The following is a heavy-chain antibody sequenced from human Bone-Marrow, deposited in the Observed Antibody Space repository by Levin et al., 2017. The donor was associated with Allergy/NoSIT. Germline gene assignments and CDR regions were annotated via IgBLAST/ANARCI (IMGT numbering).Heavy chain of an antibody. CDR1: GYSISSGYY. D-gene: IGHD3-22*01. J-gene: IGHJ6*02. CDR3: ARDREYYDSSGYFYYYYYGMDV. V-gene: IGHV4-38-2*02. Sequence: SQTLSLPCTVSGYSISSGYYWGWIRQPPGKGLEWIGSIYHSGSTYYNPSLKSRVTISVDTSKNQFSLKLSSVTAADTAVYYCARDREYYDSSGYFYYYYYGMDVWGQGTTVTVSS. CDR2: IYHSGST.